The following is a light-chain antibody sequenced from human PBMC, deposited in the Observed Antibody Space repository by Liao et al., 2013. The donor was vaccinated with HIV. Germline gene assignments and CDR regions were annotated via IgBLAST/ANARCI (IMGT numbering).Light chain of an antibody. CDR3: QVWDSSSDQGV. Sequence: SYELTQPPSVSVSPGQTASITCSGDKLGDKYACWYHQKPGQSPVLVIYQDSKRPSGIPERFSGSNSGNTATLTISRVEAGDEADYYCQVWDSSSDQGVFGGGTKLTVL. CDR2: QDS. V-gene: IGLV3-1*01. CDR1: KLGDKY. J-gene: IGLJ2*01.